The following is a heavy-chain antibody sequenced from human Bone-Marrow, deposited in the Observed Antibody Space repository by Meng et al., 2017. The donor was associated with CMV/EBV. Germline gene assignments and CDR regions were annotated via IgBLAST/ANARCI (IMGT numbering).Heavy chain of an antibody. CDR2: ISSSSSYI. V-gene: IGHV3-21*01. J-gene: IGHJ4*02. CDR3: ARERITMVRGANRYFDY. CDR1: GSTFSSYS. D-gene: IGHD3-10*01. Sequence: GGSLRLFCSASGSTFSSYSMNWVRQAPGKGLEWVSAISSSSSYIYYADSVKGRFPISRDNAKNSLYRQMNRLRAEDTAVYYCARERITMVRGANRYFDYWCQGTLVTVSS.